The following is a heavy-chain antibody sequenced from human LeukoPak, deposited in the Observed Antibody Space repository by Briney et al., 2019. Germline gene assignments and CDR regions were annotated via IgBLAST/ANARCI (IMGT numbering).Heavy chain of an antibody. V-gene: IGHV4-59*01. CDR1: GGSISSYY. D-gene: IGHD6-6*01. J-gene: IGHJ3*02. Sequence: PSETLSLTCTVSGGSISSYYWSWIRQPPGKGLEWIGYIYYSGSTNYNPSLKSRVTISVDTSKNQFSLKLSSVTAADTAVYYCARAPEYDAFDIWGQGTMVTVSS. CDR2: IYYSGST. CDR3: ARAPEYDAFDI.